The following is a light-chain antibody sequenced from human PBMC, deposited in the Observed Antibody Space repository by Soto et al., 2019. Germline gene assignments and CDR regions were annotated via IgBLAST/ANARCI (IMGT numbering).Light chain of an antibody. Sequence: EIVMTQSPATLSVSPGERATLSCRASQSISNHLAWYQQKPGQPPRLLIYGASTRATGIPARFSGSGSGTEFTLTISSLQSEDFAFYYCQQYNTWPLFGGGTRVEIK. CDR3: QQYNTWPL. J-gene: IGKJ4*01. CDR1: QSISNH. CDR2: GAS. V-gene: IGKV3-15*01.